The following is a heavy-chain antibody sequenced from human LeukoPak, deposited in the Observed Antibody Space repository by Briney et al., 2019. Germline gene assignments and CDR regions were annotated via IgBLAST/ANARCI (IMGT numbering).Heavy chain of an antibody. Sequence: GGSLRLSCAASGFTFSSYGMHWVRQAPGKGLEWVAVIWYDGSNKYYADSVKGRFTISRDNSKNTLYLQMNSLRAEDTAVYYCAREISGSSCTALDYWGQGTLVTVSS. D-gene: IGHD1-26*01. CDR2: IWYDGSNK. CDR1: GFTFSSYG. CDR3: AREISGSSCTALDY. J-gene: IGHJ4*02. V-gene: IGHV3-33*01.